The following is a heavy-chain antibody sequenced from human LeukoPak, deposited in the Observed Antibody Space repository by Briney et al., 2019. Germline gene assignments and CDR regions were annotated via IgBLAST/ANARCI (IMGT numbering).Heavy chain of an antibody. CDR2: IHGDGRTT. V-gene: IGHV3-74*01. CDR1: GFTFSSYW. J-gene: IGHJ4*02. Sequence: GGSLRLSCAASGFTFSSYWIHWVCQVPGKGLVWVSRIHGDGRTTTYADSVKGRFTISRDNAKNTLYLQMNSLRAEDTAVYYCARDNGENYHTAFDYWGQGTLVTVSS. CDR3: ARDNGENYHTAFDY. D-gene: IGHD2-8*01.